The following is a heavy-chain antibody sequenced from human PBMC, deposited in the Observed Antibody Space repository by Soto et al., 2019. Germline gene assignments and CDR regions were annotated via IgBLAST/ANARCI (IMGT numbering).Heavy chain of an antibody. V-gene: IGHV3-66*01. CDR2: IYSGGNT. CDR3: TRDSSYYGAGRGVLDY. CDR1: GFTVSNNY. Sequence: GGSLRLSCAVSGFTVSNNYMSWVRQAPGKGLEWVSVIYSGGNTDYAESVRGRFTVSRDTSKNTLYLQMNSLRAEDTAIYYCTRDSSYYGAGRGVLDYWGQGTPVTVSS. D-gene: IGHD3-10*01. J-gene: IGHJ4*02.